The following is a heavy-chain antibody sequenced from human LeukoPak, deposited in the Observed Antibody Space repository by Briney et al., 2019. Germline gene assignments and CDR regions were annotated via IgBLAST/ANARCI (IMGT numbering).Heavy chain of an antibody. CDR2: IYYSGST. Sequence: PSETLSLTCTVSGGSISSYYWSWIRQPPGKGLEWIGYIYYSGSTNYNPSLKSRVTISVDTSKNQFSLKLSSVTAADTAVYYCARAGGGYWGQGTLVTVSS. D-gene: IGHD6-25*01. CDR3: ARAGGGY. V-gene: IGHV4-59*01. J-gene: IGHJ4*02. CDR1: GGSISSYY.